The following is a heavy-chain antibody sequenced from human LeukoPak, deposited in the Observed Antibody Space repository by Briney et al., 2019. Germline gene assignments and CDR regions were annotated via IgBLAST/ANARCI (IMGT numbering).Heavy chain of an antibody. CDR3: ARGATVTGGPDY. CDR1: GFTVSANY. Sequence: GRSLRLSCAASGFTVSANYMSWVRQAPGKGLDWVSVIFRDGSAYYADSVKGRFTISRDNSNHTLYLQMNSLRAEDTAVYYCARGATVTGGPDYWGQGTLVTVSS. CDR2: IFRDGSA. V-gene: IGHV3-66*01. D-gene: IGHD4-17*01. J-gene: IGHJ4*02.